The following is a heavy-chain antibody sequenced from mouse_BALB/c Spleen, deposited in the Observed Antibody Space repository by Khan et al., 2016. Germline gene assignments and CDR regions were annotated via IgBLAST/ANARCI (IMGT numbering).Heavy chain of an antibody. D-gene: IGHD2-3*01. CDR2: ISYDGNN. V-gene: IGHV3-6*02. CDR1: GYSITSDYY. Sequence: EVQLVESGPGLVKPSQSLSLTCSVTGYSITSDYYWNWIRQFPGNKLEWMGYISYDGNNNYNPSLKNRISITRDTSKNQFFLKLNSVTTEDTATYYCARDDGYPDYWGQGTTLTVSS. J-gene: IGHJ2*01. CDR3: ARDDGYPDY.